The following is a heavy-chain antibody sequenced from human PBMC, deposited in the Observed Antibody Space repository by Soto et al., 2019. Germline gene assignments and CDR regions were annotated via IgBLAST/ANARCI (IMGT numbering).Heavy chain of an antibody. Sequence: SETLSLTCSVSGAALNSGNYYWSWIRQVPGKGLEWVGHIYVTGAVDYNPSLRDRITISQDTSERQFSLNPRLVTAADTAVYYCARLRIATNNYKWFDPWGQGTLVTVSS. CDR1: GAALNSGNYY. V-gene: IGHV4-31*03. J-gene: IGHJ5*02. D-gene: IGHD2-21*01. CDR2: IYVTGAV. CDR3: ARLRIATNNYKWFDP.